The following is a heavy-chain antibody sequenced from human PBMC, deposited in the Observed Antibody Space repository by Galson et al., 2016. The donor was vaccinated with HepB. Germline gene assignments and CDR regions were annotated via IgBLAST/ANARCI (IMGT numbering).Heavy chain of an antibody. CDR2: ISWDGGST. Sequence: SLRLSCAASGFTFDDYAMHWVRQAPGKGLEWVSLISWDGGSTYYADSVKGRFTISRDNSKNSLYLQMISLRGEDTAVYYCARGRGVDVWGQGTTVTVSS. V-gene: IGHV3-43D*03. CDR3: ARGRGVDV. CDR1: GFTFDDYA. J-gene: IGHJ6*02.